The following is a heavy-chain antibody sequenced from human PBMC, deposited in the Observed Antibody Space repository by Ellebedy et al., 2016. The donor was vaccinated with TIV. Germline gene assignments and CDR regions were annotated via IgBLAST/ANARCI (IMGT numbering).Heavy chain of an antibody. D-gene: IGHD3-22*01. J-gene: IGHJ6*02. CDR1: GGSISSGGYY. CDR3: YYAGPYYYYGMDV. CDR2: IYHSGST. V-gene: IGHV4-31*09. Sequence: SETLSLTXTVSGGSISSGGYYWSWIRQHPGKGLEWIGEIYHSGSTNYNPSLKSRVTISVDTSKNQFSLKLSSVTAADTAVYYCYYAGPYYYYGMDVWGQGTTVTVSS.